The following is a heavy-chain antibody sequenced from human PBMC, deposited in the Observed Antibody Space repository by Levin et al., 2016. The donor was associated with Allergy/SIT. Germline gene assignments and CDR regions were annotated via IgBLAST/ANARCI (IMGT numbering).Heavy chain of an antibody. Sequence: WVRQAPGQGLEWMGWINPNSGGTNYAQKFQGWVTMTRDTSISTAYMELSRLRSDDTAVYYCARERFLEWLGTAERVYGMDVWGQGTTVTVSS. CDR2: INPNSGGT. J-gene: IGHJ6*02. V-gene: IGHV1-2*04. CDR3: ARERFLEWLGTAERVYGMDV. D-gene: IGHD3-3*01.